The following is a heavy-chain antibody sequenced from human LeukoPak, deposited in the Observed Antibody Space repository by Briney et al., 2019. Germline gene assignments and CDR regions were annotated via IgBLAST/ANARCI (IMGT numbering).Heavy chain of an antibody. V-gene: IGHV1-69*13. D-gene: IGHD2-15*01. CDR1: GGTFSSYA. CDR2: IIPIFGTA. CDR3: ARAQELYCSGGSRRFDP. J-gene: IGHJ5*02. Sequence: GASVKVSCKASGGTFSSYAISWVRQAPGQGLEWMGGIIPIFGTANYAQKFQGRVTITADESTSTAYMELSSLRSEDTAAYYCARAQELYCSGGSRRFDPWGQGTLVTVSS.